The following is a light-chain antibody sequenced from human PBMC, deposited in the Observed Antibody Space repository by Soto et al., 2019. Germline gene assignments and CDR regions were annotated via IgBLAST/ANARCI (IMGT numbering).Light chain of an antibody. CDR3: QQYNNWPQT. CDR2: GAS. J-gene: IGKJ1*01. CDR1: QSVSSN. V-gene: IGKV3-15*01. Sequence: EIVVTQSPATLSVSPGERAALSCRASQSVSSNLAWYQQKPGQAPRLLIYGASTRATGIPARFSGSGSGTEFTLTISSLQSEDFAVYYCQQYNNWPQTFGQGTKVEIK.